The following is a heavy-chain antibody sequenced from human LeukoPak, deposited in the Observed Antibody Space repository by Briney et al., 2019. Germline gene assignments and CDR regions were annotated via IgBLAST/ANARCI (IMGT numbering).Heavy chain of an antibody. CDR3: ARVPAYSVSYSDY. J-gene: IGHJ4*02. Sequence: GASVKVSCKASGYTFTSYGISWVRQAPGQGLEWMGWISAYNGNTNYAYKLQGSITMTTNTSKSTSYMELRSLRADATAVYYCARVPAYSVSYSDYLLQGT. CDR1: GYTFTSYG. CDR2: ISAYNGNT. V-gene: IGHV1-18*01. D-gene: IGHD1-26*01.